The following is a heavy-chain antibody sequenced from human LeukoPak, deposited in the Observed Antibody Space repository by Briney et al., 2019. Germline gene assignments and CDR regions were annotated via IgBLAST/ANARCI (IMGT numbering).Heavy chain of an antibody. CDR3: ARVATIYYYYMDV. J-gene: IGHJ6*03. D-gene: IGHD5-12*01. CDR2: ISSSGSTI. V-gene: IGHV3-48*03. Sequence: GGSLRLSCAASGFTFSSYEMNWVRQAPGKGLEWVSYISSSGSTIYYADSVKGRFTISRDNAKNSLYLQMNSLGAEDTAVYYCARVATIYYYYMDVWGKGTTVTVSS. CDR1: GFTFSSYE.